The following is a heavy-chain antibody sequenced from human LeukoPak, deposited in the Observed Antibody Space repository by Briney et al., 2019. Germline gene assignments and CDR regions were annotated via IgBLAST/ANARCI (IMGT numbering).Heavy chain of an antibody. D-gene: IGHD6-19*01. CDR1: GYTLTSYY. J-gene: IGHJ4*02. Sequence: ASVKVSCKASGYTLTSYYMHWVRQAPGQGLEWMGIINPSGGSTSYAQKFQGRVTMTRDTSTSTVYKKLSSLRSEATAVYYCARDLYSGGRYYFDYWGQGTLVTASS. CDR2: INPSGGST. V-gene: IGHV1-46*01. CDR3: ARDLYSGGRYYFDY.